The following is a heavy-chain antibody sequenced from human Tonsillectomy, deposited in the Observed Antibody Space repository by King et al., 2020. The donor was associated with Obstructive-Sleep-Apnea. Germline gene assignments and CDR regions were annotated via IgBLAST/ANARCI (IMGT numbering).Heavy chain of an antibody. CDR2: ISSNGGST. D-gene: IGHD3-16*01. J-gene: IGHJ6*02. CDR3: VKDGGISHPENSGMDV. Sequence: VQLVQSGGGLVQPGGSLRLSCSASGFTFSSYAMHWVRQAPGKGLEYVSAISSNGGSTYYADSVKGRFTISRDNSKNTLYLLMSSLRAEDTAVYYCVKDGGISHPENSGMDVWGQGTTVTVSS. V-gene: IGHV3-64D*06. CDR1: GFTFSSYA.